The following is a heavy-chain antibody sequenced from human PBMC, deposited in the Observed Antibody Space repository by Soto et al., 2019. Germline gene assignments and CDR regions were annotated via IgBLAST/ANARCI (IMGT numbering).Heavy chain of an antibody. CDR2: IYYSGST. D-gene: IGHD3-10*01. J-gene: IGHJ4*02. Sequence: PSETLSLTCAVSGYSISSSNWWGWIRQPPGKGLEWIGYIYYSGSTYYNPSLKSRVTMSVDTSKNQFSLKLSSVTAVDTAVYYCAREKGAGTYTGFDYWGQGTLVTVS. V-gene: IGHV4-28*03. CDR1: GYSISSSNW. CDR3: AREKGAGTYTGFDY.